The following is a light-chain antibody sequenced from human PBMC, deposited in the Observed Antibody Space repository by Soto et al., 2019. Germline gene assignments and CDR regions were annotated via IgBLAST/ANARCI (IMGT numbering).Light chain of an antibody. V-gene: IGLV2-8*01. CDR1: SGDVGGYNF. CDR3: SSFGGGNKVL. CDR2: EVT. Sequence: QSALTQPPSASGSPGQSVTISCTGTSGDVGGYNFVSWYQQHPGKVPKPVIYEVTKRPSGVPDRFSGSKSGNTAYLTVSGLQAEDEADYYCSSFGGGNKVLFGGGTKVTVL. J-gene: IGLJ3*02.